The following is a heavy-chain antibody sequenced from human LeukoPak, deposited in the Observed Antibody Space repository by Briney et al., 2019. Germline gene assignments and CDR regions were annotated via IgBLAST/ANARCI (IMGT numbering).Heavy chain of an antibody. CDR3: ARLRGGSYAPDAYFYYGMDV. V-gene: IGHV4-39*07. D-gene: IGHD1-26*01. Sequence: SETLSLTCTVSGGSVSSSRSYWGWIRQSPVKGLEWIGSFYFSGSTYYNPSLKSRVTISVDTSKNQFSLKLRSVTASDTAVYYCARLRGGSYAPDAYFYYGMDVWGQGTTVIVSS. CDR2: FYFSGST. J-gene: IGHJ6*02. CDR1: GGSVSSSRSY.